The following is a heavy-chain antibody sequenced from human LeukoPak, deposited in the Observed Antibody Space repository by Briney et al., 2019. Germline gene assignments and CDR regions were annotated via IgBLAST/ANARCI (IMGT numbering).Heavy chain of an antibody. Sequence: GGSLRLSCAASGFTFSSYSMNWVRQAPGKGLEWVSSISSSSSYIYYADSVKGRFTISRDNAKNSLYLQMNSLRAEDTALYYCARAWGIAVAGTDYWGQGTLVTVSS. J-gene: IGHJ4*02. CDR3: ARAWGIAVAGTDY. CDR1: GFTFSSYS. CDR2: ISSSSSYI. V-gene: IGHV3-21*04. D-gene: IGHD6-19*01.